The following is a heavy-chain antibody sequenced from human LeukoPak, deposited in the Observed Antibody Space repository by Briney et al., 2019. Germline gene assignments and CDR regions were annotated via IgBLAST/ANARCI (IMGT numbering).Heavy chain of an antibody. J-gene: IGHJ6*02. CDR3: ARSRHRSSGYYYGIDV. Sequence: SVTVSCKASGGTFSTYAFTWVRQAPGEGPEWMASIMPVVDRKEFAKKFLGRVALTADKSKTTVYMELSSLRSEDTAVYYCARSRHRSSGYYYGIDVWGQGTTVTVSS. CDR1: GGTFSTYA. V-gene: IGHV1-69*04. CDR2: IMPVVDRK.